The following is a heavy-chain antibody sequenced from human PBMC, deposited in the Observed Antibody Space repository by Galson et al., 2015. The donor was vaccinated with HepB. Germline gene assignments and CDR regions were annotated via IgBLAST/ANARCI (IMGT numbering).Heavy chain of an antibody. CDR1: GGSISSSSYY. J-gene: IGHJ6*02. CDR2: IYYSGST. D-gene: IGHD2-15*01. CDR3: ASSPRGSWYSRPYYYYGMDV. Sequence: SEPLSLTCTVSGGSISSSSYYWGWIRQPPGKGLEWIGNIYYSGSTYYNPSLKSRVTISVDTSKNQFSLKLSSVTAADTAVYYCASSPRGSWYSRPYYYYGMDVWGQGTTVTVSS. V-gene: IGHV4-39*01.